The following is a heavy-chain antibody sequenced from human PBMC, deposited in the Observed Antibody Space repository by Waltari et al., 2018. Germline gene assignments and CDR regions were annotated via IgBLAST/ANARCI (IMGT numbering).Heavy chain of an antibody. CDR3: ARDGGTGTTPVGWFDP. J-gene: IGHJ5*02. CDR1: GCTFSSYA. Sequence: QVQLVQSGAEVKKPGSSLKVSCKASGCTFSSYAISSLRQAPGQGLEWMGRIIPIFGTANYAQKFQGRVKITADKSTSTAYMELSSLRSEETAVYYCARDGGTGTTPVGWFDPWGQGTLVTVSS. D-gene: IGHD1-7*01. CDR2: IIPIFGTA. V-gene: IGHV1-69*08.